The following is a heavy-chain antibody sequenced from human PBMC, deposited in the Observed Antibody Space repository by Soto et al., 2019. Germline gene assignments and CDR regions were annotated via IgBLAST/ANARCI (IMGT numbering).Heavy chain of an antibody. CDR3: ARDRYSSSPAGDY. Sequence: GGSLRLSCGASGFTFSSYSMNWVRQAPGKGLEWVSSISSSSSYIYYADSVKGRFTISRDNAKNSLYLQMNSLRAEDTAVYYCARDRYSSSPAGDYWGQGTLVTVSS. CDR1: GFTFSSYS. D-gene: IGHD6-13*01. J-gene: IGHJ4*02. CDR2: ISSSSSYI. V-gene: IGHV3-21*01.